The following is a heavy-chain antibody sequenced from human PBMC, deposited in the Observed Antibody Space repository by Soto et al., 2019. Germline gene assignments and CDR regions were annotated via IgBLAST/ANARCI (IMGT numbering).Heavy chain of an antibody. V-gene: IGHV3-11*01. CDR2: ISSSGSII. J-gene: IGHJ4*02. D-gene: IGHD3-22*01. Sequence: AGSLRLSCAASGFTFSGNYMSWIRQAPGKGLEWVSYISSSGSIIYYADSVKGRFTISRDNAKNSLYLQMNSLRAEDTAVYYCARDLGYYESDGYFDYWGQGALVTV. CDR1: GFTFSGNY. CDR3: ARDLGYYESDGYFDY.